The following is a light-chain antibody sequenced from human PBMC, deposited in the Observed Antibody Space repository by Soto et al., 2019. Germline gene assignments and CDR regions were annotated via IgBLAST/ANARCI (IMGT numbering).Light chain of an antibody. CDR3: CSYTRATTLV. J-gene: IGLJ1*01. CDR1: SSDVGGYDY. Sequence: QSVLTQPASVSGSPGQSITISCTGTSSDVGGYDYVSWYQHHPGKAPKLLIFEVSYRPSGISYRFSGSKSGITASLTISGLQSEDEADYYCCSYTRATTLVFGTGTQLTVL. CDR2: EVS. V-gene: IGLV2-14*01.